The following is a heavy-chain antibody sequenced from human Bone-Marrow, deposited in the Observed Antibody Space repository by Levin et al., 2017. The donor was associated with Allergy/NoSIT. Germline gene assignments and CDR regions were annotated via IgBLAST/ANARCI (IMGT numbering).Heavy chain of an antibody. D-gene: IGHD4/OR15-4a*01. CDR1: GFTFSSHA. V-gene: IGHV3-30*04. Sequence: GGSLRLSCAASGFTFSSHAMHWVRQAPGKGLEWVAAVSYDGRSKYHADSVKGRITISRDNSKNTVDRQVNSLRAEDTGVYYCARDTYGDQGGPLDYWGQGILVSVSS. CDR3: ARDTYGDQGGPLDY. CDR2: VSYDGRSK. J-gene: IGHJ4*02.